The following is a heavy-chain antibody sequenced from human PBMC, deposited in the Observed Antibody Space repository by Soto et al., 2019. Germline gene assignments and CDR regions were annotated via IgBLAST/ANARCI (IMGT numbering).Heavy chain of an antibody. Sequence: EVQLVESGGGLVQPGGSLRLSCAASGFTFFAYWIHWVRQVPGKGLVWVSRINSDGSHTSYADSVRGRFTISRDNSKNTVYLQRNSLTAEDTDVYDCGKEGCDGAYAGENSFDSWGQGSLVTVSS. CDR2: INSDGSHT. CDR1: GFTFFAYW. V-gene: IGHV3-74*01. J-gene: IGHJ5*01. CDR3: GKEGCDGAYAGENSFDS. D-gene: IGHD4-17*01.